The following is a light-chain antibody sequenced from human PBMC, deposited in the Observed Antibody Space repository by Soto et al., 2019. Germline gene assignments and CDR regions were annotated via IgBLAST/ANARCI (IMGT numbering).Light chain of an antibody. Sequence: QSALTQPASVSGSPGQSITISCTGTSSDVGGYNYVSWYQQHPGKAPNLMIFDVSNRPSGVSNRFSGSKSGNTASLTISGLQAEDEAAYYCSSYTSSSTLYVFGIGTQLTVL. V-gene: IGLV2-14*01. CDR3: SSYTSSSTLYV. CDR1: SSDVGGYNY. J-gene: IGLJ7*01. CDR2: DVS.